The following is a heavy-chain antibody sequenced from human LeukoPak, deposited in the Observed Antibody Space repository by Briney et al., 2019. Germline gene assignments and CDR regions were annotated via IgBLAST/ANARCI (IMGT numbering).Heavy chain of an antibody. CDR2: IRSDGSVK. Sequence: PGGYLRLSCAASGFTFSGYGIHWVRQAPGKGLEWVAFIRSDGSVKYYADSVRGRFTISRDNSKNTLYLQINSLRAEDTAVYYCAKDEAAAGVDFDYWGQGTLVTVYS. CDR3: AKDEAAAGVDFDY. D-gene: IGHD6-13*01. V-gene: IGHV3-30*02. J-gene: IGHJ4*02. CDR1: GFTFSGYG.